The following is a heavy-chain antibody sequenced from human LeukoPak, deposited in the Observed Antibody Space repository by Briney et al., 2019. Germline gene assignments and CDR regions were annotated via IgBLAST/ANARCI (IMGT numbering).Heavy chain of an antibody. D-gene: IGHD1-26*01. CDR1: GFTFSDYW. J-gene: IGHJ4*02. CDR3: AKDPFVFESGSYLIDY. CDR2: IKQDGSEK. V-gene: IGHV3-7*01. Sequence: GGSLRLSCVGSGFTFSDYWMSWVRQAPGKGLEWVANIKQDGSEKDYVDALKGRFTISRDNAKNSLYLQMNSLRAEDTAVYYCAKDPFVFESGSYLIDYWGQETLVTVSS.